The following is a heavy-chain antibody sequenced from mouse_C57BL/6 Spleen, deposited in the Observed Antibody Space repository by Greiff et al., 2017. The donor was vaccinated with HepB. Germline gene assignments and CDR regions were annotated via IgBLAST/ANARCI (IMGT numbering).Heavy chain of an antibody. J-gene: IGHJ2*01. D-gene: IGHD2-1*01. CDR2: ISSGGDYI. Sequence: EVKVVESGEGLVKPGGSLKLSCAASGFTFSSYAMSWVRQTPEKRLEWVAYISSGGDYIYYADTVKGRVTIARDNARNTLYLQMSSLKSEDTAMYYCTRDVGGIYYGNYYYFDYWGQGTTLTVAS. V-gene: IGHV5-9-1*02. CDR1: GFTFSSYA. CDR3: TRDVGGIYYGNYYYFDY.